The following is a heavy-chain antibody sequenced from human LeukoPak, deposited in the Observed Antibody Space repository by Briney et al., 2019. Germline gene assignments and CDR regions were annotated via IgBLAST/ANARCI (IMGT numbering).Heavy chain of an antibody. CDR3: AGDDSSGYFFDF. Sequence: GGSLRLSCAAFGFTFSNYGMHWVRQAPGKGLEWVAVIWYDGSNKFYADSMKGRFTISRDNSKNTLYLQMNSLRAEDTAMYFCAGDDSSGYFFDFWGQGTLVTVSS. J-gene: IGHJ4*02. CDR2: IWYDGSNK. CDR1: GFTFSNYG. D-gene: IGHD3-22*01. V-gene: IGHV3-33*01.